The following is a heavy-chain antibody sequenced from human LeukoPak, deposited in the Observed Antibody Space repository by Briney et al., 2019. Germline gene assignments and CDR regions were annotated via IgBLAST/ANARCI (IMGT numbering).Heavy chain of an antibody. V-gene: IGHV2-5*02. CDR1: GFSLSTSGVG. Sequence: SGPTLVNSTHTLTLTCTFSGFSLSTSGVGVGWIRQPPGKALEWLALIYWDDDKRYSPSLKSRLTITKDTSKNQVVLTMTNMDPVDTATYYCAHCLSTAVAATINAFDIWGQGTMVTVSS. D-gene: IGHD6-19*01. CDR2: IYWDDDK. J-gene: IGHJ3*02. CDR3: AHCLSTAVAATINAFDI.